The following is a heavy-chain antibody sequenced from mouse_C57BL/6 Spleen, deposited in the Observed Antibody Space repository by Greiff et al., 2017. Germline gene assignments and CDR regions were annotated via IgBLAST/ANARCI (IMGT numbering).Heavy chain of an antibody. Sequence: DVKLQESGPGLVKPSQSLSLTCSVTGYSITSGYYWNWIRQFPGNKLEWMGYISYDGSNNYNPSLKNRISITRDTSKNQFFLKLNSVTTEDTATYYCARGEDGNYDFDYWGQGTTLTVSS. J-gene: IGHJ2*01. D-gene: IGHD2-1*01. CDR3: ARGEDGNYDFDY. CDR1: GYSITSGYY. V-gene: IGHV3-6*01. CDR2: ISYDGSN.